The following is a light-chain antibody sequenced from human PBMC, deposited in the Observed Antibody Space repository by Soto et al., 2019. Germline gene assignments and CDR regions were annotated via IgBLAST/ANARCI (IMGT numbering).Light chain of an antibody. CDR1: QSVSSSY. CDR3: QQYGRT. J-gene: IGKJ2*01. CDR2: GAS. V-gene: IGKV3-20*01. Sequence: EIVMTQSAATLSLSPGERATLSCRASQSVSSSYLAWYQQKPGQAPRLLIYGASSRATGIPDRFSGSGSGTDFTLTISRLEPEDFAVYYCQQYGRTFGQGTKLEIK.